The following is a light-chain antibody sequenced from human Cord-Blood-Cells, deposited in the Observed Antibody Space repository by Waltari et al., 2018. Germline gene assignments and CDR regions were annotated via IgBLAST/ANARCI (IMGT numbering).Light chain of an antibody. CDR3: QQSYSTPWT. V-gene: IGKV1-39*01. Sequence: DIQMTQSPSSLSASVGDRVTITCRASQSISTYLNWYQQKPGKAPKLLIYAASSLQSGVPSRFSGSGSETDFTLNIRSLQPEDFATYDCQQSYSTPWTFGQGTKVEIK. CDR1: QSISTY. CDR2: AAS. J-gene: IGKJ1*01.